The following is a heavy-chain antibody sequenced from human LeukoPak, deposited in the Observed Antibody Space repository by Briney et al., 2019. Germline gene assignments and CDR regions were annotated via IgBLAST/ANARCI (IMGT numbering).Heavy chain of an antibody. V-gene: IGHV1-2*02. J-gene: IGHJ4*02. CDR3: ARAYTSPNGPY. D-gene: IGHD3-16*01. CDR1: GYTFTYYY. CDR2: INPNSGGT. Sequence: ASVTVSFKASGYTFTYYYLHGVRQAPAQGREWMGWINPNSGGTNYAQKFRGRVTMTRNTSITTAYMVLNRLGSDETAVYYCARAYTSPNGPYWGQGTLVIVSS.